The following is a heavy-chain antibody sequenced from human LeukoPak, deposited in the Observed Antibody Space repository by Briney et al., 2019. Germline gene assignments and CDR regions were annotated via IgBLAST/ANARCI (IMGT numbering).Heavy chain of an antibody. V-gene: IGHV3-21*04. D-gene: IGHD3-10*01. J-gene: IGHJ5*02. CDR1: GFTFSSYS. CDR3: ARDYYGSGSYHRFDP. CDR2: ISSSSSYI. Sequence: GGSLRLSCAASGFTFSSYSMNWVRQAPGKGLEWVSSISSSSSYIYYADSVKGRFTISRDNAKNSLYPQMNSLRAEDTAVYYCARDYYGSGSYHRFDPWGQGTLVTVSS.